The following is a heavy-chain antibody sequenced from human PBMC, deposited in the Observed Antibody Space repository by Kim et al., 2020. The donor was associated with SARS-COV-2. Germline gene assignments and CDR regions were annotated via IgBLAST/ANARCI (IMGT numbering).Heavy chain of an antibody. CDR1: GFTFSSYG. V-gene: IGHV3-33*05. D-gene: IGHD3-22*01. J-gene: IGHJ4*02. CDR2: ISYDGSNK. Sequence: GGSLRLSCAASGFTFSSYGMHWVRQAPGKGLEWVAVISYDGSNKYYADSVKGRFTISRDNSKNTLYLQMNSLRAEDTAVYYCARFKGKRDDSSALGYWGQGTLVTVSS. CDR3: ARFKGKRDDSSALGY.